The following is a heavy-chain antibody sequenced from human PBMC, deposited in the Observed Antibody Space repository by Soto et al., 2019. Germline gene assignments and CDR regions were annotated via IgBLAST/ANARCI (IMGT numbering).Heavy chain of an antibody. CDR2: INPSGGST. V-gene: IGHV1-46*01. J-gene: IGHJ4*02. CDR1: GYTFTSYY. CDR3: ARGRYCSSTSCYGPFDY. Sequence: ASVKLSCKASGYTFTSYYMHWVRQAPGQGLEWMGIINPSGGSTSYAQKFQGRVTMTRDTSTSTVYMELSSLRSEDTAVYYCARGRYCSSTSCYGPFDYWGQGTLVTVSS. D-gene: IGHD2-2*01.